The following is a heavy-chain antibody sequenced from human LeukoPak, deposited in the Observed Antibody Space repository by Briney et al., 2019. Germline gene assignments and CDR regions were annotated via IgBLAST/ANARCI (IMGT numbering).Heavy chain of an antibody. V-gene: IGHV3-7*01. CDR2: IKQDGSEK. Sequence: GGSLRLSCVGSGFTFSNYWMTWVRQAPGKGLEWVAIIKQDGSEKYYGDSVKGRFTISRDNAKNSLYLQMNSLRVEDTAVYYCPRSPLYGMDVWGQGTTVTVAS. J-gene: IGHJ6*02. CDR3: PRSPLYGMDV. CDR1: GFTFSNYW.